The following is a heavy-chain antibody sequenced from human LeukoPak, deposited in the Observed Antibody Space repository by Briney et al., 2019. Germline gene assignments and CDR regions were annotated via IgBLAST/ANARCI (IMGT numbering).Heavy chain of an antibody. V-gene: IGHV3-23*01. CDR3: AKDYEPLVGVHRWGDWFDP. CDR1: GFTFSTYA. CDR2: ISGTGGST. D-gene: IGHD1-26*01. J-gene: IGHJ5*02. Sequence: GGTLRLSCAASGFTFSTYAMTCVREAPGKGLEWVSLISGTGGSTYYAASVTGRFTISSDNSKNTLYLQMTSLRAEDTAVYYCAKDYEPLVGVHRWGDWFDPWGQGTLVTVSS.